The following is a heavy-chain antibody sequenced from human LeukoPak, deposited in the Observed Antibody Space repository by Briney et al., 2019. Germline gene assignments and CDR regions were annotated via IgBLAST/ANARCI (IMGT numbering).Heavy chain of an antibody. J-gene: IGHJ4*02. CDR2: INPSGGST. V-gene: IGHV1-46*01. Sequence: ASVKVSCKASGYTFTSYYMHWVRQAPGQGLEWMGIINPSGGSTSYAQKFQGRVIITADESTSTAYMELSTLISEDTAEYYCARDLRLTGDRAFDSWGQGTLVTVSS. CDR3: ARDLRLTGDRAFDS. D-gene: IGHD3-9*01. CDR1: GYTFTSYY.